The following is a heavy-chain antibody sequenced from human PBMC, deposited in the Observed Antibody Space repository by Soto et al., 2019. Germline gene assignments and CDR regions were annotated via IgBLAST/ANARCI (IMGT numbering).Heavy chain of an antibody. Sequence: ASVKVSCKASGYTFTSYAMHWVRQAPGQRLEWMGWINAGNGNTKYSQKFQGRVTITRDTSTSTAYMELSGLRSEDTAVYYCSRVDPGVTSAFDHWGKGTLVTVSS. CDR2: INAGNGNT. V-gene: IGHV1-3*01. J-gene: IGHJ4*02. CDR3: SRVDPGVTSAFDH. D-gene: IGHD4-4*01. CDR1: GYTFTSYA.